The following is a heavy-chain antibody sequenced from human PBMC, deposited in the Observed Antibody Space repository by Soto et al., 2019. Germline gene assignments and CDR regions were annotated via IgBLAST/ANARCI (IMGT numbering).Heavy chain of an antibody. CDR3: ARGQVVAAQH. CDR1: GGSISSGGYS. J-gene: IGHJ4*02. V-gene: IGHV4-30-2*01. CDR2: IYHSGST. Sequence: QLQLQESGSGLVKPSQTLSLTCAVSGGSISSGGYSWSWIRQPPGKGMERIGYIYHSGSTYYNPYLKRRVTIAVDMSKYQFSLPLSSVTAADTAVYYCARGQVVAAQHWGQGPLDTVSS. D-gene: IGHD2-15*01.